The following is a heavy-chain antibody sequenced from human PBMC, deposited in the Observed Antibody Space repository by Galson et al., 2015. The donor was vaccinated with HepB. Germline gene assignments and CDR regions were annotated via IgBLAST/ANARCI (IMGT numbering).Heavy chain of an antibody. CDR2: ISYDGSNK. D-gene: IGHD6-19*01. J-gene: IGHJ4*02. Sequence: SLRLSCAASGFTFSSYAMHWVRQAPGKGLEWVAVISYDGSNKYYADSVKGRFTISRDNSKNTLYLQMNSLRAEDTAVYYCARDLAVAGKATPWAFDYWGQGTLVTVSS. CDR3: ARDLAVAGKATPWAFDY. V-gene: IGHV3-30-3*01. CDR1: GFTFSSYA.